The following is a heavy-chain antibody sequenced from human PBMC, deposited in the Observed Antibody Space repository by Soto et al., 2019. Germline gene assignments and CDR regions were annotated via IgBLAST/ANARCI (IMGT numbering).Heavy chain of an antibody. V-gene: IGHV4-59*01. CDR1: GGSISGYH. Sequence: QVQLQESGPGLVKPSETLSLTCTVSGGSISGYHWSWIRQPPGKGLEWIGYIDYSGSTNYNPSLKSRVTISVDTSKNQVSLKLSSVTAADTAVYYCAGEPLGIAFDYWGQGTLVTVSS. CDR2: IDYSGST. CDR3: AGEPLGIAFDY. D-gene: IGHD6-13*01. J-gene: IGHJ4*02.